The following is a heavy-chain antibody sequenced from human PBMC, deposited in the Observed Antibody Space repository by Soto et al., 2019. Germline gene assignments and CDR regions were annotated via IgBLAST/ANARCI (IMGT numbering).Heavy chain of an antibody. J-gene: IGHJ4*02. D-gene: IGHD4-17*01. V-gene: IGHV3-23*01. CDR2: ISGSGGRT. CDR1: GFTFSSYA. Sequence: EVQLLESGGGLVQPGGSLRLSCAASGFTFSSYAMSWVRQAPGKGPEWVSAISGSGGRTYYADSVKGRFTISRDNSKNTLYLQMNSLRAEDTAVYYCANAQTSWAYGDYGGYWGQGTLVTVSS. CDR3: ANAQTSWAYGDYGGY.